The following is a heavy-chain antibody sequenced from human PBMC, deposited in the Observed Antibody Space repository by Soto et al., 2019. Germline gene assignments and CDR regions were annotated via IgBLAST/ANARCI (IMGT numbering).Heavy chain of an antibody. D-gene: IGHD4-17*01. Sequence: QVQLVQSGAEVKKPGASVKVSCKASGYTFPSYHISWVRQATGQGLEWMGGMHPYSGNTAYAQKFQGRLTMTTNSSISTAYMELSSLTSEDTAVYYCAREQDYGDYGDYWGQGTLVTVSS. CDR1: GYTFPSYH. J-gene: IGHJ4*02. V-gene: IGHV1-8*01. CDR2: MHPYSGNT. CDR3: AREQDYGDYGDY.